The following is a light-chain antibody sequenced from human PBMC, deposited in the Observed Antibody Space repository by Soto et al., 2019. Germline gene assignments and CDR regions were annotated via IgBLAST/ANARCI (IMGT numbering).Light chain of an antibody. CDR3: SSYTSSTTRV. J-gene: IGLJ1*01. CDR2: AVS. CDR1: SSDVGDYNY. V-gene: IGLV2-14*01. Sequence: QSALTQPASVSGSPGQSITISCTGTSSDVGDYNYVSWYQQHPGKAPKLMIYAVSNRPSGVSNRFSGSKSGSTAALTISWLQAEDEADYYCSSYTSSTTRVFGTGTKLTVL.